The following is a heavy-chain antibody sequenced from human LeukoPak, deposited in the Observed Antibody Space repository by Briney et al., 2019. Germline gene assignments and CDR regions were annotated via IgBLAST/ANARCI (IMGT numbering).Heavy chain of an antibody. CDR2: IKEDGGEE. V-gene: IGHV3-7*01. CDR3: ATMIFGGGFDY. J-gene: IGHJ4*02. Sequence: GGSLRLSCVASGFTFSSYWMSWVRQAPGKGLEWVANIKEDGGEENYVDSVKGRFTISRDNAKKSLYLQMNSLRAEDTALYCCATMIFGGGFDYWGQGTLVTVSS. D-gene: IGHD3/OR15-3a*01. CDR1: GFTFSSYW.